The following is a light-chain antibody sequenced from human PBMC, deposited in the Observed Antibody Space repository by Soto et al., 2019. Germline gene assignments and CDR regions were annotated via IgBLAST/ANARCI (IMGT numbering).Light chain of an antibody. CDR1: QNILSN. V-gene: IGKV3-15*01. CDR3: QQYNNWPIT. Sequence: EIVMTQSPATLSVSPGERVTLSCRASQNILSNLAWYQQKPGQAPRLLIYGASTRATGIPARFSGSGSGTEFTLTISRLQSEDFAVYYCQQYNNWPITFGQGTRLEIK. J-gene: IGKJ5*01. CDR2: GAS.